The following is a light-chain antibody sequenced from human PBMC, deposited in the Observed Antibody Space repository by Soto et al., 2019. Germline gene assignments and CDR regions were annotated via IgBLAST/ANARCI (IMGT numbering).Light chain of an antibody. CDR2: DAS. J-gene: IGKJ3*01. CDR3: QQLNSYPFT. V-gene: IGKV1-13*02. Sequence: AIQLTQSPSSLAASTGDRVTITCRASQGIASGLAWYQQKPGKAPKLLIQDASSLESGVPSRFSGSGSGTDFTLTISSLQPEDFATYHCQQLNSYPFTFGPGTKVDIK. CDR1: QGIASG.